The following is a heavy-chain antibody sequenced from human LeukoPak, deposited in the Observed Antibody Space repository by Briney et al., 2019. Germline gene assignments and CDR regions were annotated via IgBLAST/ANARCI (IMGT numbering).Heavy chain of an antibody. V-gene: IGHV5-51*07. CDR2: IYPGDSDT. CDR1: GYSFTSYW. CDR3: ARPHYDILTGYAY. Sequence: GESLKISCKGSGYSFTSYWIGWVHQMPGKGLEWMGIIYPGDSDTRYSPSFQGQVTISADKPISTAYLQWSSLKASDTAMYYCARPHYDILTGYAYWGQGTLVTVSS. D-gene: IGHD3-9*01. J-gene: IGHJ4*02.